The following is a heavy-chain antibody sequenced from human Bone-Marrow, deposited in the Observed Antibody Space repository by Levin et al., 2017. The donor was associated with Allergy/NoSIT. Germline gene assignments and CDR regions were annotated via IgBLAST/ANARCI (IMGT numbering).Heavy chain of an antibody. D-gene: IGHD5-12*01. CDR1: GYTFTSFD. Sequence: GESLKISCKTSGYTFTSFDINWVRQATGQGLEWMGWMYPNSDNAGYAQKFQGRVTMTRNTSISTAYMELSSLRSEDAAIYYRARGGLGSGYLFDYWGQGTLVTVSS. CDR2: MYPNSDNA. J-gene: IGHJ4*02. CDR3: ARGGLGSGYLFDY. V-gene: IGHV1-8*02.